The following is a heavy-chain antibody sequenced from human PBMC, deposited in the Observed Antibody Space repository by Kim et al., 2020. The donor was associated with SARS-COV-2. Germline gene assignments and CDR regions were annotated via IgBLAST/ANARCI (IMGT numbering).Heavy chain of an antibody. J-gene: IGHJ4*02. V-gene: IGHV4-39*01. CDR3: ARLRYYYDRSGYTIDY. D-gene: IGHD3-22*01. Sequence: PSLKSRGTIAVDTSKNQIPLQLSSVTAADTAVYYCARLRYYYDRSGYTIDYWGQGTLVTVSS.